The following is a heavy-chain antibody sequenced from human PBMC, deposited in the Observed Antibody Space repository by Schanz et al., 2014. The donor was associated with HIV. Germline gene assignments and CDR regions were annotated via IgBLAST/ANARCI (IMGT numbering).Heavy chain of an antibody. D-gene: IGHD3-3*01. CDR1: GFTFSYYG. CDR2: IWYDGGNK. J-gene: IGHJ6*02. V-gene: IGHV3-33*01. Sequence: QVQLVESGGGVVQPGRSLRLSCAASGFTFSYYGMYWVRPAPGKGPEWGAVIWYDGGNKYYEESVKGRFTISRDNSKNTLYLQMNSLRAEDTAVYYCARDWRPNYDFWSGSIGVIGMDVWGQGTTVTVSS. CDR3: ARDWRPNYDFWSGSIGVIGMDV.